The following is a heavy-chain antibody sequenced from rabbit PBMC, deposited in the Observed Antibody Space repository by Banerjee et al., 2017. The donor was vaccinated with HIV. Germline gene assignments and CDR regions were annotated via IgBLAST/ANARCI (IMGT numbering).Heavy chain of an antibody. Sequence: LEESGGDLVKPGTPLTLTCTVSGVSFSSSSYMCWVRQAPGKGLEWIACIDSTIHYTYYANWAKGRFTISKTSSTMVTPQMTSLTVADTATYFCARVSESSGWGEDLWGQGALVTVS. CDR2: IDSTIHYT. J-gene: IGHJ4*01. CDR3: ARVSESSGWGEDL. V-gene: IGHV1S40*01. D-gene: IGHD4-1*01. CDR1: GVSFSSSSY.